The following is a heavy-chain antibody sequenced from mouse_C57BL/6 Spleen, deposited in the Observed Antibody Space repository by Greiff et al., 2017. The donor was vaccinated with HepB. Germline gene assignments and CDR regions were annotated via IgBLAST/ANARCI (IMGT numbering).Heavy chain of an antibody. V-gene: IGHV2-6-1*01. D-gene: IGHD2-4*01. CDR2: IWSDGST. CDR3: ARHGDDYDDGDYYAMDY. J-gene: IGHJ4*01. CDR1: GFSLTSYG. Sequence: VQLQQSGPGLAAPSQSLSITCTVSGFSLTSYGVHWVRQPPGKGLEWLVVIWSDGSTTYNSALKSRLSISKDNSKSQVFLKMNSLQTDDTAMYYCARHGDDYDDGDYYAMDYWGQGTSVTVSS.